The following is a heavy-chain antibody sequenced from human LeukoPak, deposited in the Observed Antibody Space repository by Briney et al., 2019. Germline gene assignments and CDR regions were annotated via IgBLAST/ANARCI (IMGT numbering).Heavy chain of an antibody. CDR2: INPNSGGT. D-gene: IGHD5-18*01. CDR3: ARDPGYSSPRGDY. V-gene: IGHV1-2*02. CDR1: GYTFTVYF. Sequence: ASVKVSFKAYGYTFTVYFMHWVRQAPGQGLEWMGWINPNSGGTHYAQKFQGRVTMTRDTSISTAYMELSRLRSDDTAVYYCARDPGYSSPRGDYWGQGTLVTVSS. J-gene: IGHJ4*02.